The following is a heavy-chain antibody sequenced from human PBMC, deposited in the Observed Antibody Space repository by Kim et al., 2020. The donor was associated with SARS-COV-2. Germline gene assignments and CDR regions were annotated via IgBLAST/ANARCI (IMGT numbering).Heavy chain of an antibody. V-gene: IGHV3-74*01. Sequence: GGSLRLSCAVSGFTFSNYLMHWVRQAPGKGLVWVSRFNSDGSDTTYADCVKGRFTISRDNAKNTLYLQMNSLRVEDSAVYYCARAPRGWYSFDYWGQGTLVTVSS. D-gene: IGHD6-19*01. J-gene: IGHJ4*02. CDR2: FNSDGSDT. CDR1: GFTFSNYL. CDR3: ARAPRGWYSFDY.